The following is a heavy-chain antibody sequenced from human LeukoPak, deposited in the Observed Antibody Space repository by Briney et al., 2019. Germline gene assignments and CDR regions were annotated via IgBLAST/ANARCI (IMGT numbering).Heavy chain of an antibody. CDR3: AKDPGLRFLEWLPEPTYFDY. J-gene: IGHJ4*02. CDR2: ISGSGGST. CDR1: GFSVSNNY. V-gene: IGHV3-23*01. Sequence: PGGSLRLSCAASGFSVSNNYMSWVRQAPGKGLEWVSAISGSGGSTYYADSVKGRFTISRGNSKNTLYLQMNSLRAEDTAVYYCAKDPGLRFLEWLPEPTYFDYWGQGTLVTVSS. D-gene: IGHD3-3*01.